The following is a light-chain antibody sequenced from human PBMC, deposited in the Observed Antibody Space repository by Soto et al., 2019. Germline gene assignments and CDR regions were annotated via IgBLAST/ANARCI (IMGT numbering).Light chain of an antibody. J-gene: IGKJ4*01. CDR2: GAS. Sequence: ELVVTQSTCTLSWWAGERATLSCGASQSVSSNYLAWYQQNPGQAPRLVIYGASTRASGIPDRFSGSGSGTDFPLTISRLAPVDFEVYYCQQHGRLPLNFGGGTKVDIK. V-gene: IGKV3-20*01. CDR3: QQHGRLPLN. CDR1: QSVSSNY.